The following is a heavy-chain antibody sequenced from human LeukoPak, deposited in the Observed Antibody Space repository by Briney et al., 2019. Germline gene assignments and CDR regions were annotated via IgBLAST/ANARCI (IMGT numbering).Heavy chain of an antibody. CDR3: AREKVRQSGMDV. D-gene: IGHD2-2*01. Sequence: ASVKVSCKASGYTFTNYHKHWVRQAPGQGLEWMGRIYPSSGGTNYAQKFQGRVTMTRDTSISTAYMELSRLRSDDTAVYYCAREKVRQSGMDVWGQGTTVTVSS. CDR1: GYTFTNYH. J-gene: IGHJ6*02. CDR2: IYPSSGGT. V-gene: IGHV1-2*06.